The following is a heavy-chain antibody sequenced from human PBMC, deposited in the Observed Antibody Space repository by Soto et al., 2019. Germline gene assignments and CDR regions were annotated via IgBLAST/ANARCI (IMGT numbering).Heavy chain of an antibody. CDR2: ISADSGAI. CDR1: GFNFNIYS. CDR3: AKDRHWEQWLGPYEAFEI. D-gene: IGHD6-19*01. Sequence: EVQLVESGGGLVQPGGSLRLACAASGFNFNIYSMNWVRQAPGKGLEWVSYISADSGAIYYGDSVKGRFTVSRDNDKSSLFLQMNSLRDEDTAVYYCAKDRHWEQWLGPYEAFEIWGQGTTVAISS. V-gene: IGHV3-48*02. J-gene: IGHJ3*02.